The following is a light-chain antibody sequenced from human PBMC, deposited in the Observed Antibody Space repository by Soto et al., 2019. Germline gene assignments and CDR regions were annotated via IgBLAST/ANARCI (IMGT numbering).Light chain of an antibody. CDR2: DAS. CDR1: QSVSSY. CDR3: QQRSNWPF. V-gene: IGKV3-11*01. J-gene: IGKJ4*01. Sequence: EILLTQSPATLSLSPGERATLSCRASQSVSSYLAWYQQKPGKAPRRLIYDASNRATGIPARLSGSGSGTDFTLPIRSLEPEDFAVYYCQQRSNWPFFGGGTKVDI.